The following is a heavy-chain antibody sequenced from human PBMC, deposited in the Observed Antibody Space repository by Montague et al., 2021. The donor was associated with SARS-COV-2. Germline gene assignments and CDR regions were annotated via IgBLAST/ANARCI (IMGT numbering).Heavy chain of an antibody. CDR3: ARGMIRGVTTPFDY. D-gene: IGHD3-10*01. CDR1: SGSIISSGHY. V-gene: IGHV4-39*02. Sequence: SETLSLTCSVSSGSIISSGHYWAWIRQPPGKELEWIGNIYYSGTTYYNPSLQSRGTISVDTSKNHLSLRSSSVTAADTAVYFCARGMIRGVTTPFDYWGQGGRVTVSS. J-gene: IGHJ4*02. CDR2: IYYSGTT.